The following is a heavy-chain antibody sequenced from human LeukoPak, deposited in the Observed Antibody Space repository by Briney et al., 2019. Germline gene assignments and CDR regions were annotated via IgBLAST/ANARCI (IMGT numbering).Heavy chain of an antibody. Sequence: SETLSLTCAVYGGSFSGYYWSWIRQPPGKGLEWIGEINHSGSTNYNPSLKSRVTISVDTSKNQFSLKLSSVTAADTAVYYCARGIGQGGTVTSVGTNVWGQGTTVTVSS. CDR3: ARGIGQGGTVTSVGTNV. CDR1: GGSFSGYY. D-gene: IGHD4-17*01. V-gene: IGHV4-34*01. CDR2: INHSGST. J-gene: IGHJ6*02.